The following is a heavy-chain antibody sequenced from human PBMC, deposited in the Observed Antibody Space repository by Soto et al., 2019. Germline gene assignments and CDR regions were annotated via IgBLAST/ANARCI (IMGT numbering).Heavy chain of an antibody. Sequence: GESLKISCKGSGYSFTSHWIGWVRQMPGKGLEWMGRIDPSDSYINYSPSLQGHVTISADKSSSTAYVQWRSLKASDTAMYYCAIRTPSNDYWGQGTLVTVSS. D-gene: IGHD1-7*01. CDR2: IDPSDSYI. V-gene: IGHV5-10-1*01. CDR3: AIRTPSNDY. J-gene: IGHJ4*02. CDR1: GYSFTSHW.